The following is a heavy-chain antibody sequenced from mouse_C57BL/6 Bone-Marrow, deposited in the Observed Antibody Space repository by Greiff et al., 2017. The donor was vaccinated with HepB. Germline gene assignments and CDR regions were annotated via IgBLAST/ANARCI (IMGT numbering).Heavy chain of an antibody. CDR1: GFTFSSYG. J-gene: IGHJ4*01. Sequence: EVMLVESGGDLVKPGGSLKLSCAASGFTFSSYGMSWVRQTPDKRLEWVATISSGGSYTYYPDSVKGPFTISRDNAKNTLYLQMSSLKSEDTAMYYWAGDGSPMDYWGQGTSVTVSS. CDR3: AGDGSPMDY. V-gene: IGHV5-6*02. CDR2: ISSGGSYT.